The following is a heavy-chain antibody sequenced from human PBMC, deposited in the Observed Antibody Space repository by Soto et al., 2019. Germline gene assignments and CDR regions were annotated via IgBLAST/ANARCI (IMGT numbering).Heavy chain of an antibody. D-gene: IGHD3-22*01. J-gene: IGHJ5*02. Sequence: GESLTISCKGSGYSFTSYWIGWVRQMPGKGLEWMGIIYPGDSDTRYSPSFQGQVTISADKSISTAYLQWSSLKASDTAMYYCARVPRDSSGYYQLTWFDPWGQGTLVTVSS. CDR1: GYSFTSYW. CDR2: IYPGDSDT. V-gene: IGHV5-51*01. CDR3: ARVPRDSSGYYQLTWFDP.